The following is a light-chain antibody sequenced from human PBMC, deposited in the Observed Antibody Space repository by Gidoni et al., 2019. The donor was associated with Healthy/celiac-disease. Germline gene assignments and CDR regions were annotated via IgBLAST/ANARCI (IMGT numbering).Light chain of an antibody. CDR1: QSVSSN. J-gene: IGKJ1*01. CDR2: GAS. V-gene: IGKV3-15*01. Sequence: EIVMTQSLATLSVSPGERATLSCRASQSVSSNLAWYQQKPGQAPRLLIYGASTRATGIPARFSGSGSGTEFTLTISSLQSEDFAVYYCQQYNSWPPWTFGQGTKVEIK. CDR3: QQYNSWPPWT.